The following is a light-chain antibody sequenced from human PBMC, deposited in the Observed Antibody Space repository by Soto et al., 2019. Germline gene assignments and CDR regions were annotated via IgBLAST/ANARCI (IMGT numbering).Light chain of an antibody. CDR2: GAS. CDR3: QQYNNWPSLT. Sequence: EIVMTQSPAPLSVSPGERATLSCRASQSVSSNLAWYQQKPGQAPRLLIYGASTSATGIPARFSGRGSGTEFTLTISSLQSEDFAIYYCQQYNNWPSLTFGGGTKVEIK. CDR1: QSVSSN. J-gene: IGKJ4*01. V-gene: IGKV3-15*01.